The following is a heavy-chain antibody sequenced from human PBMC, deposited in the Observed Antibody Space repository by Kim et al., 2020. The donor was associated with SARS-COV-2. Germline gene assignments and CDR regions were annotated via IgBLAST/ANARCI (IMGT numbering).Heavy chain of an antibody. J-gene: IGHJ4*02. D-gene: IGHD2-8*02. CDR2: ISGSGGST. CDR1: GFTFSSYA. Sequence: GGSLRLSCAASGFTFSSYAMSWVRQAPGKGLEWVSVISGSGGSTYYADSVKGRFTISRDNSKNTLYLQMNSLRAEDTAVYYCAKGRESLVAQYYFDYWGQGTLVTVSS. CDR3: AKGRESLVAQYYFDY. V-gene: IGHV3-23*01.